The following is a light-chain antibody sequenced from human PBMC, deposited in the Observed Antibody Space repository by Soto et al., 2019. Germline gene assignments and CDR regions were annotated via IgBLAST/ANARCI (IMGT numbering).Light chain of an antibody. V-gene: IGLV2-23*01. CDR2: EGS. J-gene: IGLJ1*01. CDR3: CSYAGSGGYV. CDR1: SSDVGSYNL. Sequence: SALTQPASVSGSPGQSITISCTGTSSDVGSYNLVSWYQQHPGKAPKLMIYEGSKRPSGVSNRFSGSKSGNTASLTISGLQAEDEADYYCCSYAGSGGYVFGTGTKLTVL.